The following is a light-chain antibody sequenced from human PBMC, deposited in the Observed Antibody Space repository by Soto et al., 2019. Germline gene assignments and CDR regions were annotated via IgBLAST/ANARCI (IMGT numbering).Light chain of an antibody. V-gene: IGKV1-5*03. CDR1: QSISSW. J-gene: IGKJ2*01. CDR2: KAS. Sequence: DIQMTQSPSTLSASVGDRVTITCRASQSISSWLAWYQQKPGKAPKLLIYKASSLESGVPSRFSGSGSGTEFTLTISSLQPDDFATYYCQQYNSYSYTLGQWTKLEIK. CDR3: QQYNSYSYT.